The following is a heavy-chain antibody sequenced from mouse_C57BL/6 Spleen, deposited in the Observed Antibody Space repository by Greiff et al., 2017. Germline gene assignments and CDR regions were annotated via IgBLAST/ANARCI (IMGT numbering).Heavy chain of an antibody. V-gene: IGHV1-82*01. CDR3: ARYYYGSSSAWFAY. Sequence: LVKPGASVKISCKASGYAFSSSWMNWVKQRPGKGLEWIGRIYPGDGDTNYNGKFKGKATLTADKSSSTAYMQLSSLTSEDSAVYFCARYYYGSSSAWFAYWGQGTLVTVSA. CDR1: GYAFSSSW. J-gene: IGHJ3*01. D-gene: IGHD1-1*01. CDR2: IYPGDGDT.